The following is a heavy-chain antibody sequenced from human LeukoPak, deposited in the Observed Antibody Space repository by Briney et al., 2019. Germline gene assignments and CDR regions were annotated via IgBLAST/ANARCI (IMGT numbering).Heavy chain of an antibody. J-gene: IGHJ3*02. Sequence: GGSLRLSCAASGFTVSSNYMSWVRQAPGKGLEWVSVIYSGGSTYYADSVKGRFTISRDNSKNTLYLQMNSLRAEDTAVYYCATACYSKSQNAFDSWGQGTMVTVSS. CDR3: ATACYSKSQNAFDS. V-gene: IGHV3-66*02. CDR1: GFTVSSNY. CDR2: IYSGGST. D-gene: IGHD2-2*02.